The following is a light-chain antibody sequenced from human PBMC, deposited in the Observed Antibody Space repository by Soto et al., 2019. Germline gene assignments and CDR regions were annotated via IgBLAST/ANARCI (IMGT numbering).Light chain of an antibody. V-gene: IGKV3-15*01. CDR2: DTS. CDR1: QSDSSS. J-gene: IGKJ1*01. CDR3: QQYVHWPPGA. Sequence: EIVVTQSPATLSVSPGERVTLSCRASQSDSSSLAWYQQRPGQAPRPLIYDTSTRAAGIAARFSGSGSGTEFPLTISSLQSEDSAVYYCQQYVHWPPGAFGQGTTVEIK.